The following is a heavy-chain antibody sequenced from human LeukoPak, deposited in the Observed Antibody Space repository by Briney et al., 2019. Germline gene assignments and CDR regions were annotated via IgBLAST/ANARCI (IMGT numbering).Heavy chain of an antibody. Sequence: GESLKISCKGSGYSFTSYWIGWVRQMPGKRLEWMGIIYPGDSATRYSPSFQSQVTISADKSISTPYLQWSSLKASDTAMYYCARPKYSSSWYTLDYWGQGTLVTVSS. CDR1: GYSFTSYW. CDR2: IYPGDSAT. D-gene: IGHD6-13*01. CDR3: ARPKYSSSWYTLDY. V-gene: IGHV5-51*01. J-gene: IGHJ4*02.